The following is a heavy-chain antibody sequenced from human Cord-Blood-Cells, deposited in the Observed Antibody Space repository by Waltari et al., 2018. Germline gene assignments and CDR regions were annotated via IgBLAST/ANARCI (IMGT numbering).Heavy chain of an antibody. J-gene: IGHJ3*02. CDR3: ARGLGRIAARADAFDI. D-gene: IGHD6-6*01. CDR1: GGTFSSYA. V-gene: IGHV1-69*12. Sequence: QVQLVQSGAEVKKPGSSVKVSCKASGGTFSSYAISWVRQAPGQGLEWMGGVIPIFGTANYAQKFQCRVTITADESTSTAYMELSSLRSEDTAVYYCARGLGRIAARADAFDIWGQGTMVTVSS. CDR2: VIPIFGTA.